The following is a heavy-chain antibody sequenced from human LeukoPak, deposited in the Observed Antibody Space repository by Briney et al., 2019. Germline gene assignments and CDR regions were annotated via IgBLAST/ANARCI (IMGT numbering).Heavy chain of an antibody. CDR1: GFTFSSYG. D-gene: IGHD2/OR15-2a*01. J-gene: IGHJ6*02. CDR2: ISGSGGSK. V-gene: IGHV3-23*01. Sequence: GGSLRLSCAASGFTFSSYGMSWVRQAPGKGLEWVSKISGSGGSKYYADSVKGRFTISRDNAKNSLYLQMNSLRAEDTAVYYCARSMAQGDYYYYGMDVWGQGTTVTVSS. CDR3: ARSMAQGDYYYYGMDV.